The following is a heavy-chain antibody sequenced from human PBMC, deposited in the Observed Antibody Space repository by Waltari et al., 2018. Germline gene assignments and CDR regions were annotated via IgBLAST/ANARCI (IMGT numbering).Heavy chain of an antibody. J-gene: IGHJ4*02. CDR2: INPNSGGT. CDR3: ARVLGYCSSTSCSAIGY. D-gene: IGHD2-2*01. V-gene: IGHV1-2*02. Sequence: QVQLVQSGAEVKKPGASVKVSCKASGYTFTGYYMHWVRQAPGQGLGWMGWINPNSGGTNYAQKFQGRVTMTRDTSISTAYMELSRLRSDDTAVYYCARVLGYCSSTSCSAIGYWGQGTLVTVSS. CDR1: GYTFTGYY.